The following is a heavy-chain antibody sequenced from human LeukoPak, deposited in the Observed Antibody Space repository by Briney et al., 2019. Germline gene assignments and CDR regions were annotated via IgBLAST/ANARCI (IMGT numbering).Heavy chain of an antibody. V-gene: IGHV3-49*03. Sequence: GGSLRLSCATSGFNFGVVALDWIRQAPGKGLEWVGFIRHREYGGTAEYAASVNGRFAISRDDSKSIVYLQMNDLRTEDTGVYYCARERAGDVDYWGLGTLVTVSS. CDR2: IRHREYGGTA. J-gene: IGHJ4*02. CDR3: ARERAGDVDY. CDR1: GFNFGVVA.